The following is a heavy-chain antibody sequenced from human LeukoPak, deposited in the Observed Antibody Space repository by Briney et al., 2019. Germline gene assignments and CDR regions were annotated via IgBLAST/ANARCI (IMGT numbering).Heavy chain of an antibody. CDR3: ARFADPYCGGDCGYFDL. V-gene: IGHV4-34*01. J-gene: IGHJ2*01. CDR1: GGSFSGYY. CDR2: INHSGST. D-gene: IGHD2-21*02. Sequence: PSETLSLTCAVYGGSFSGYYWSWIRQPPGKGLEWIGEINHSGSTNYNPSLKSRVTISVDTSKSQFSLKLSSVTAADTAVYYCARFADPYCGGDCGYFDLWGRGTLVTVSS.